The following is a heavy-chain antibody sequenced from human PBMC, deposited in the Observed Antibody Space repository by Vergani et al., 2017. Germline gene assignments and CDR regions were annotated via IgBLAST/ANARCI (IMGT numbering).Heavy chain of an antibody. Sequence: QVQLQESGPGLVKPSQTLSVTCTVSGGSVNNGDYYWSWIRQPPGKGLEYIGNIYYSGCTFYTPSLKSRVTISVETSKNQVSLKLSSVTAADTAVYYGARVIISSCWSPRYMDVWGKGTTVTVSS. V-gene: IGHV4-30-4*08. D-gene: IGHD6-19*01. CDR2: IYYSGCT. CDR1: GGSVNNGDYY. J-gene: IGHJ6*03. CDR3: ARVIISSCWSPRYMDV.